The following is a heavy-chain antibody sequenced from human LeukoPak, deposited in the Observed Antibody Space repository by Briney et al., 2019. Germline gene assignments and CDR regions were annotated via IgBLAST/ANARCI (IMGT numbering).Heavy chain of an antibody. CDR3: ASRTTGTTKWFDP. J-gene: IGHJ5*02. D-gene: IGHD1-1*01. CDR1: SGSVSSGSYY. Sequence: SETLSLTCTVSSGSVSSGSYYWSWIRQPPGKGLEWIGYIYYSGSTNYNPSLKSRVTISVDTSKNQFSLKLSSVTAADTAVYYCASRTTGTTKWFDPWGQGTLVSVSS. CDR2: IYYSGST. V-gene: IGHV4-61*01.